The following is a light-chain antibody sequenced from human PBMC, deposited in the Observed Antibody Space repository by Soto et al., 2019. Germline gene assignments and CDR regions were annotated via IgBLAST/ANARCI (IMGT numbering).Light chain of an antibody. V-gene: IGKV1-39*01. CDR2: ATS. CDR3: QQSYSTPRT. Sequence: DIQMTQSPSSLSASVGDRVTITCRASQRITNDLNWYQQKPGKAPKLLIYATSSLQSGVPSRFSGSGSGTDFSLTISSLEPEDFATYYCQQSYSTPRTFGQGTKVEIK. J-gene: IGKJ1*01. CDR1: QRITND.